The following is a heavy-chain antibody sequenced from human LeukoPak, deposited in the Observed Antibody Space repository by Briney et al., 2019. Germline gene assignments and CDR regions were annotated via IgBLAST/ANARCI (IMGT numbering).Heavy chain of an antibody. D-gene: IGHD2-21*02. J-gene: IGHJ4*02. CDR2: IYPGDSDT. Sequence: GQPLKISCKAFGYSFTTYWTAWVRQIPGKGLEWMGIIYPGDSDTRYSPSSQGQVTISADKSISTAYLQWSSLKASDTAMYYCARPLAYCGGDCQDDDYWGQGTLVTVSS. CDR3: ARPLAYCGGDCQDDDY. V-gene: IGHV5-51*01. CDR1: GYSFTTYW.